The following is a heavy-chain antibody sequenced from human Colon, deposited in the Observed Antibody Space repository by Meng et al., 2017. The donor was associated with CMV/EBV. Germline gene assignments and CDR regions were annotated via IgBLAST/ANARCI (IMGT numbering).Heavy chain of an antibody. V-gene: IGHV3-53*01. CDR2: IYTGGST. D-gene: IGHD3-22*01. Sequence: GESLKISCVASGFTFDKYVMTWVRQAPGKGLEWVSTIYTGGSTYYADSVKGRFTISRDNSKNTLYLQMNSLRAEDTAVYYCARSYYYYSSGYFDCWGQGTLVTVSS. CDR1: GFTFDKYV. J-gene: IGHJ4*02. CDR3: ARSYYYYSSGYFDC.